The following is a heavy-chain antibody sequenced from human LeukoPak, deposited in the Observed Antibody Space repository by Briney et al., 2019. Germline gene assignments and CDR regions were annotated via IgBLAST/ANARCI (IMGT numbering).Heavy chain of an antibody. CDR1: GYTFTGYY. J-gene: IGHJ6*02. D-gene: IGHD3-9*01. V-gene: IGHV1-2*02. CDR3: ARAHYYDISMDV. Sequence: ASVKVSCKASGYTFTGYYMHWVRQAPGQGLEWMGWINPNSGGTNYAQKFQGRVTMTRDTSISTAYMELSRLRSDDTAVYYCARAHYYDISMDVWGQGTTVTVSS. CDR2: INPNSGGT.